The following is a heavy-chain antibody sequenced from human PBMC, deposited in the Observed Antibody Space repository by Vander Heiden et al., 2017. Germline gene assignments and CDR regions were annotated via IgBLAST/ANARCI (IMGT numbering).Heavy chain of an antibody. Sequence: QVQLQESGPELGRPSETLSLTCTVSSGSFRGHYWSWIRQPPGRGLEWLGYLYSSGHTNYNPALKSRVTMSIDTSKNQFSLKLRSLKAADTAVYYCARRWARGGDFWYFDLWGRGTLVTVSS. D-gene: IGHD2-21*02. CDR2: LYSSGHT. J-gene: IGHJ2*01. V-gene: IGHV4-59*11. CDR3: ARRWARGGDFWYFDL. CDR1: SGSFRGHY.